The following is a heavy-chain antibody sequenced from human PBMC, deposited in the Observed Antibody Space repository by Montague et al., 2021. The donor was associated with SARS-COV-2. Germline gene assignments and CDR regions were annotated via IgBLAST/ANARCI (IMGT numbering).Heavy chain of an antibody. CDR1: GFTFSRYE. V-gene: IGHV3-48*03. D-gene: IGHD3-10*01. CDR2: ISSSGSTL. J-gene: IGHJ3*02. CDR3: ARDRGLVWFGPDDAFDI. Sequence: SLRLSGAASGFTFSRYEMNWVRQAPGKGLEWVSYISSSGSTLYHSDSVXGRFTISRDNAKNSLYLQMNSLRAEDTAVYYCARDRGLVWFGPDDAFDIWGQGTMVTVSS.